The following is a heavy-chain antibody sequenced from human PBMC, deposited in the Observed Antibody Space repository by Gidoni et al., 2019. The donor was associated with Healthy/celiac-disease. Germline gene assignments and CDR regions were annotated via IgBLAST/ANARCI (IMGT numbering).Heavy chain of an antibody. CDR2: IYYSGST. D-gene: IGHD3-22*01. J-gene: IGHJ4*02. Sequence: QVQLQESAPGLVKPSQTLSLTCTVSGGSISSGGYYWSWLRQHPGKGLEWIGYIYYSGSTYYNPSLKSRVTIAVDTSKNQFSLKLSSVTAADTAVYYCARGARDSSGYYYVDYFDYWGQGTLVTVSS. CDR1: GGSISSGGYY. V-gene: IGHV4-31*03. CDR3: ARGARDSSGYYYVDYFDY.